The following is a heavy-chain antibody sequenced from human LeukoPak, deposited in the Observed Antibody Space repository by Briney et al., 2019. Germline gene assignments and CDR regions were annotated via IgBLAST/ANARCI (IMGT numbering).Heavy chain of an antibody. D-gene: IGHD5-12*01. V-gene: IGHV3-7*05. J-gene: IGHJ4*02. Sequence: GGSLRLSCAASGFALSASWMAWVRQAPGKGLERLANMNPDGSTKNYVDSVRGRFTISRDNAKNSLYLQMNNLRADDTAVYYCARDSGYSAFDYWGQGTLVTVSS. CDR2: MNPDGSTK. CDR3: ARDSGYSAFDY. CDR1: GFALSASW.